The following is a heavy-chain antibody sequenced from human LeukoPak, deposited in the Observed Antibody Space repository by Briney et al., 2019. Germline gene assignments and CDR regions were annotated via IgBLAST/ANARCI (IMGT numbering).Heavy chain of an antibody. V-gene: IGHV3-21*01. CDR2: ISSSSSYI. CDR3: ARDGVALWFGESIPTPYYFDY. Sequence: PGGSLRLSCAASGFTFSSYSMNWVRQAPGKGLEWVSSISSSSSYIYYADSVKGRFTISRDNAKNSLYLQMNSLRAEDTAVYYCARDGVALWFGESIPTPYYFDYWGQGTLVTVSS. CDR1: GFTFSSYS. J-gene: IGHJ4*02. D-gene: IGHD3-10*01.